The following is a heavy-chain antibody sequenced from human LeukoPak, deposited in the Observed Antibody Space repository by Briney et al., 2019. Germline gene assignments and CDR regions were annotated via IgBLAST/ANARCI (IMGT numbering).Heavy chain of an antibody. D-gene: IGHD5-18*01. CDR1: GFTFSSYS. V-gene: IGHV3-21*01. CDR3: ARDLRGYSYGYVDY. J-gene: IGHJ4*02. CDR2: ISSSSSYI. Sequence: GGSLRLSCAASGFTFSSYSMNWVRQAPGKGREWVSSISSSSSYIYYADSVKGRFTISRDNAKNSLYLQMNSLRAEYTAVYYCARDLRGYSYGYVDYWGQGTLVTVSS.